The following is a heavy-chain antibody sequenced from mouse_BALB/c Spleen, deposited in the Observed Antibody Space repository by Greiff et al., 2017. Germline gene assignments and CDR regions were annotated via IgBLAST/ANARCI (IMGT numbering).Heavy chain of an antibody. CDR1: GFTFSSYG. CDR2: ISSGGSYT. J-gene: IGHJ1*01. CDR3: ARHETGTRYFDV. V-gene: IGHV5-6*02. D-gene: IGHD4-1*01. Sequence: DVKLVESGGDLVKPGGSLKLSCAASGFTFSSYGMSWVRQTPDKRLEWVATISSGGSYTYYPDSVKGRFTISRDNAKNTLYLQMSSLKSEDTAMYYCARHETGTRYFDVWGAGTTVTVSS.